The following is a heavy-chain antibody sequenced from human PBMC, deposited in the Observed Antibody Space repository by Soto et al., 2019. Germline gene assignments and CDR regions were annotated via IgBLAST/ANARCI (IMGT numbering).Heavy chain of an antibody. J-gene: IGHJ5*02. Sequence: SETLSLTCTVSGGSVSSGNYYWSWIRQPPGKGLEWIGFIYYTGSSSYNPSLKSRVTMSLDKSNNQFSLKLTSVTAADTAVYYCARECLHTIVVVVAATRRAFDPWGQGTLVTVSS. CDR1: GGSVSSGNYY. D-gene: IGHD2-15*01. CDR3: ARECLHTIVVVVAATRRAFDP. V-gene: IGHV4-61*01. CDR2: IYYTGSS.